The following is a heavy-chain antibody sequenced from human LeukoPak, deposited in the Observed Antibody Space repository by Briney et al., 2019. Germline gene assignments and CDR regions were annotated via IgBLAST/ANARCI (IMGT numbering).Heavy chain of an antibody. Sequence: ASVKVSCKASGGTFSNYAISWVRQAPGQGLEWMGGIIPIFGTANYAQKFQGRVTITADESTSTAYMELSSLRSEDTAVYYCARGVSQYCSSTSCYMVSGASAGDAFDMWGQGTMVTVSS. D-gene: IGHD2-2*02. CDR2: IIPIFGTA. J-gene: IGHJ3*02. CDR1: GGTFSNYA. V-gene: IGHV1-69*13. CDR3: ARGVSQYCSSTSCYMVSGASAGDAFDM.